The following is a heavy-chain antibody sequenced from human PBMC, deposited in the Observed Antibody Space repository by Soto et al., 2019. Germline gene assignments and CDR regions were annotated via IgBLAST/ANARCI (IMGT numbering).Heavy chain of an antibody. CDR3: ATEQGVAAAGITLFDP. J-gene: IGHJ5*02. Sequence: EPLSLTFTVAGASINSYHWGWIRQPAGKGLEWIGHIHSSGSTNYNPSLKSRVTMSVDTSKNQLSLRLMSLTAADTAVYYCATEQGVAAAGITLFDPWGQGSLVTGSS. D-gene: IGHD6-13*01. V-gene: IGHV4-4*07. CDR1: GASINSYH. CDR2: IHSSGST.